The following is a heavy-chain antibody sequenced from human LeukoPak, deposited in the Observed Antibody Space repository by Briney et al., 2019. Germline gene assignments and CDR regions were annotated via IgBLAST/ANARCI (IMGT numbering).Heavy chain of an antibody. CDR2: ISYDGTDK. J-gene: IGHJ4*02. CDR3: ARVPRNASSWEVDY. CDR1: GLAFSSYA. Sequence: PGGSLRLSCAASGLAFSSYAFHWVRQAPGKGLEWVTIISYDGTDKYYGGSVKGRFTISRDNSKNTPYLQMNSLRAEDTAVYYCARVPRNASSWEVDYWGQGTLVTVSS. V-gene: IGHV3-30*04. D-gene: IGHD6-13*01.